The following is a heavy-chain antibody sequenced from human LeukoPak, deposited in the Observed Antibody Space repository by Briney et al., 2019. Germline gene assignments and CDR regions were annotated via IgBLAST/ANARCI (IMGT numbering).Heavy chain of an antibody. V-gene: IGHV3-74*01. CDR1: AFTLSSIC. J-gene: IGHJ4*02. D-gene: IGHD6-19*01. Sequence: GGSLILSCAASAFTLSSICMHWVRHTPGEGLVWVSRTSRDGGGTTYASSGKGRFTVSTDTATNTSYLQVTSQRVADTAVYYCIRGYSSGWYRFDDWGQGTLVTVSS. CDR2: TSRDGGGT. CDR3: IRGYSSGWYRFDD.